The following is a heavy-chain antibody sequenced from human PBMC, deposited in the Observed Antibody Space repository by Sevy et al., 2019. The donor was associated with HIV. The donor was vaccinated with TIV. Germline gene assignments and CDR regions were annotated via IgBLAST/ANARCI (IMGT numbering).Heavy chain of an antibody. CDR1: GFTFSSYS. CDR3: ARDLIAAFDI. J-gene: IGHJ3*02. Sequence: GGSLILSCAASGFTFSSYSMNWVRQAPGKGLEWVSSISSSSSYIYYADSVKGRFTISRDNAKNSLYLQMNSLRAEDTAVYYCARDLIAAFDIWGQGTMVTVSS. V-gene: IGHV3-21*01. D-gene: IGHD2-8*01. CDR2: ISSSSSYI.